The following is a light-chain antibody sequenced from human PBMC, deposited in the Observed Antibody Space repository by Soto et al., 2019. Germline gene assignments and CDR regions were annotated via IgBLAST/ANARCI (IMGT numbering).Light chain of an antibody. J-gene: IGLJ1*01. V-gene: IGLV2-14*03. CDR2: DVS. CDR1: SSDIGVFKY. CDR3: SSYIDSTTY. Sequence: QSVLTQPASVSGSPGQSITISCTGISSDIGVFKYVSWYQQHPGKAPKLLIYDVSNRPSGVSDRFSGTKSGNTASLTISGLQTEDEADYYCSSYIDSTTYFATGTKVTVL.